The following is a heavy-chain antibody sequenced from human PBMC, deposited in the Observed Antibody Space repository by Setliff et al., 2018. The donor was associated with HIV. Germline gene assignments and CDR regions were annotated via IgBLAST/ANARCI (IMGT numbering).Heavy chain of an antibody. CDR1: GYTLTTYA. CDR3: ERVGSSWSTFDY. J-gene: IGHJ4*02. V-gene: IGHV7-4-1*02. D-gene: IGHD6-13*01. CDR2: INTETGKP. Sequence: GASVKVSCKASGYTLTTYAISWVRQAPGQGLEWMGWINTETGKPMYAQGFTGRFVFSLDTSVSTAYLQINSLKAEDTAMYYCERVGSSWSTFDYWGQGALVTVSS.